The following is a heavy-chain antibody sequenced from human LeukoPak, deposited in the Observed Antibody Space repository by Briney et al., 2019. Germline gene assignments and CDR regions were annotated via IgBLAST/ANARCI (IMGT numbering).Heavy chain of an antibody. CDR3: ARESYYESSGYYQNYYYYGMDV. D-gene: IGHD3-22*01. J-gene: IGHJ6*02. CDR1: GFTFSSHW. V-gene: IGHV3-7*01. Sequence: GGSLRLSCAASGFTFSSHWMSWVRQAPGKGLEWVANIKQDGSEKYYVGSVKGRFTISRDNAKNSLYLQMNSLRAEDTAVYYCARESYYESSGYYQNYYYYGMDVWGQGTTVTVSS. CDR2: IKQDGSEK.